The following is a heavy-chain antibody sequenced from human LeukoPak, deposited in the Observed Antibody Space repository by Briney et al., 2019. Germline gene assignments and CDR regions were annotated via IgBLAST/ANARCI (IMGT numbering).Heavy chain of an antibody. CDR3: SKQHVAAAATPAFDY. Sequence: GASVKVSCKASGYTFTGYYMHWVRQAPGQGLEWMGWINPNSGGTNYAQKFQGRVTMTRDTSISTAYMELSRLRAADTAVYYCSKQHVAAAATPAFDYWGPGTLVTVSS. D-gene: IGHD6-13*01. CDR1: GYTFTGYY. CDR2: INPNSGGT. V-gene: IGHV1-2*02. J-gene: IGHJ4*02.